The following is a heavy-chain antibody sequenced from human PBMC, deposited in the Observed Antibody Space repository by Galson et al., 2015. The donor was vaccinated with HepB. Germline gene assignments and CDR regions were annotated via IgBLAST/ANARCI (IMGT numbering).Heavy chain of an antibody. V-gene: IGHV3-74*01. CDR2: INSDGSST. J-gene: IGHJ4*02. D-gene: IGHD4-17*01. CDR3: ARVRGAYGDYQY. Sequence: SLRLSCAASGFTFSSYWIHWVRQAPGKGLVWVSRINSDGSSTSYADSVKGRFTISRDNAKNTLYLQMNSLRAEDTAVYYCARVRGAYGDYQYWGQGTLVTVSS. CDR1: GFTFSSYW.